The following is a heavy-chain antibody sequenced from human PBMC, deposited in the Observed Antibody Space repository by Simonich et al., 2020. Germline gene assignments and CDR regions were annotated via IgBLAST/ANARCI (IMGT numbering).Heavy chain of an antibody. Sequence: EVQLVESGGGLIQPGGSLRLSCAASGFTVSSNYMSWVRQAPGKGLEGGSVIYSGGSTYYADSVKGRFTISRDNSKNTLYLQINSLRAEDTAVYYCARWTATGYYFDYWGQGTLVTVSS. CDR3: ARWTATGYYFDY. J-gene: IGHJ4*02. CDR1: GFTVSSNY. CDR2: IYSGGST. D-gene: IGHD1-1*01. V-gene: IGHV3-53*01.